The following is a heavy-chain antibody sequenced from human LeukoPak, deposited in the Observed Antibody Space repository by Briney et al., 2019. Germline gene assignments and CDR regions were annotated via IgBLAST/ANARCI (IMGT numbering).Heavy chain of an antibody. CDR2: ISSSSSYI. D-gene: IGHD3-3*01. Sequence: GGSLRLSCAASGFTFSSYSMNWVRQAPGKGLEWVSSISSSSSYIYYADSVKGRFTISRDNAKNSLYLQMNSLRAEDTAVYYCARAGKSPGFLEWLPYFYYMDVWGKGTTVTVSS. CDR1: GFTFSSYS. V-gene: IGHV3-21*01. J-gene: IGHJ6*03. CDR3: ARAGKSPGFLEWLPYFYYMDV.